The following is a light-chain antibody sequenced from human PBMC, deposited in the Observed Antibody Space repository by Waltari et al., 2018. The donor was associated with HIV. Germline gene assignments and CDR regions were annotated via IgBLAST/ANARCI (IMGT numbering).Light chain of an antibody. CDR1: KLGDKY. Sequence: SYELTQPPSVSVSPGQTASITCSGDKLGDKYACWYQQKPGQSPVLVIYHDSQRPAGIPERFSGSNSGNAATLTISGTQAMDEADYYCQAWDSSVVFGGGTKLTVL. CDR2: HDS. CDR3: QAWDSSVV. J-gene: IGLJ2*01. V-gene: IGLV3-1*01.